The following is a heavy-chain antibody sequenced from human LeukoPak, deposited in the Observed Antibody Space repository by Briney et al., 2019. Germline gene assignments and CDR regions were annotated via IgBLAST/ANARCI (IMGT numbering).Heavy chain of an antibody. Sequence: PGRSLRLSCAASGFTFSSYAMHWVRQAPGKGLEWVAVISYDGSNKYYADFVKGRFTVSRDNSKNTLYLQMNSLRAEDTAVYYCAREVAYYFDYWGQGTLVTVSS. CDR2: ISYDGSNK. CDR3: AREVAYYFDY. J-gene: IGHJ4*02. CDR1: GFTFSSYA. V-gene: IGHV3-30-3*01.